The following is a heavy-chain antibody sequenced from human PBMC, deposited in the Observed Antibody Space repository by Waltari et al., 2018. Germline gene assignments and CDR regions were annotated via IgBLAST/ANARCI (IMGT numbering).Heavy chain of an antibody. CDR2: IFPSGST. CDR1: DGSISSASW. D-gene: IGHD6-13*01. Sequence: QLQLQESGPGLLKPSETLSLTCHVSDGSISSASWWGWIRQSPGKGLEWIGEIFPSGSTNYNPSLESRVTISQDYSKNQFSLKLNSVTAADTAVYYCAGGSSMQQLMRYWGQGILVTVSS. CDR3: AGGSSMQQLMRY. J-gene: IGHJ4*02. V-gene: IGHV4-4*02.